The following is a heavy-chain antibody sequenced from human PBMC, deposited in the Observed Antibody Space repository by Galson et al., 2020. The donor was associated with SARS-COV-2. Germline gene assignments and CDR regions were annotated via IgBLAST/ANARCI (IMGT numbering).Heavy chain of an antibody. CDR3: AKGRVGGHGDYPAFDI. CDR2: ISGSGGST. V-gene: IGHV3-23*01. D-gene: IGHD4-17*01. Sequence: GESLKISCAASGFTFSSYAMTWVRQAPGKGLEWVSGISGSGGSTYYADSLKGRLTISRDNFKNTLILQMHSLRGDDTAVYYCAKGRVGGHGDYPAFDIGGQGTMVTVSS. J-gene: IGHJ3*02. CDR1: GFTFSSYA.